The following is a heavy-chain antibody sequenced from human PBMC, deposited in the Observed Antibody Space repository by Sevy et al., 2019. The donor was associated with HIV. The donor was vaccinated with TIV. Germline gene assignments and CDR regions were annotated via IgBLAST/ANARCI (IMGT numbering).Heavy chain of an antibody. CDR3: ARGGAAGILVEGFDY. Sequence: ASVKVSCKASGYTFTGYYMHWVRQAPGQGLEWMGRINPNSGGTNYAQKFQGRVTMTRETSISTAYMELSRLGSDDTAVYYCARGGAAGILVEGFDYWGQGTLVTVSS. CDR1: GYTFTGYY. J-gene: IGHJ4*02. CDR2: INPNSGGT. D-gene: IGHD6-13*01. V-gene: IGHV1-2*06.